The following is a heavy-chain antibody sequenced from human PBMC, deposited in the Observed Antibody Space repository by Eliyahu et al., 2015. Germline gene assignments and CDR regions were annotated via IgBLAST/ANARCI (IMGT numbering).Heavy chain of an antibody. D-gene: IGHD3-10*01. CDR2: IWYDGSNI. J-gene: IGHJ1*01. CDR1: GFLFSDNG. V-gene: IGHV3-33*06. Sequence: QVQLVESGGGVVQPGRSLSLSCAASGFLFSDNGMHWVRQAPGKGLEWVATIWYDGSNINYSDSVKGRFTIXRDDSKNTLYLQMNSLRAEDTATYYCAKDGHGSGSYYTDWGQGTLVTVSS. CDR3: AKDGHGSGSYYTD.